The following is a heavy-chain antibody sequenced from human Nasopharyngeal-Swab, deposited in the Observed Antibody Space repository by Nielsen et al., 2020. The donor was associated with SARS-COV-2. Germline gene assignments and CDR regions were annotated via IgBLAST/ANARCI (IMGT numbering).Heavy chain of an antibody. V-gene: IGHV3-7*01. CDR2: IKQDGSEK. D-gene: IGHD3-22*01. CDR1: GFTFSSYW. Sequence: GESLKISCAASGFTFSSYWMSWVRQAPGKGLEWVANIKQDGSEKYYVDSVKGRFTISRDNSKNTLYLQMNSLRAEDTAVYYCAKETDSSFDYWGQGTLVTVSS. J-gene: IGHJ4*02. CDR3: AKETDSSFDY.